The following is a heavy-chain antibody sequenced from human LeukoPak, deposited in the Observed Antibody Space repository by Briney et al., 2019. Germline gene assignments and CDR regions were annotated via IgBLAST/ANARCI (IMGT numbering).Heavy chain of an antibody. J-gene: IGHJ6*03. V-gene: IGHV4-59*01. D-gene: IGHD3-9*01. Sequence: SETLSLTCTVSGGSISSYYWSWIRQPPGKGLEWIGYIYYSGSTNYNPSLESRVTISVDTSKNQFSLKLSSVTAADTAVYYCARCYYDTVYYYYYMDVWGKGTTVTISS. CDR3: ARCYYDTVYYYYYMDV. CDR2: IYYSGST. CDR1: GGSISSYY.